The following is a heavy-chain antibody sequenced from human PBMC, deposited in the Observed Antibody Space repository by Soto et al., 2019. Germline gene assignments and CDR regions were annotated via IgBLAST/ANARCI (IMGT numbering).Heavy chain of an antibody. CDR2: IHHSGRT. D-gene: IGHD2-21*02. CDR1: GDSISSDKW. CDR3: ARGGDWQFDY. V-gene: IGHV4-4*02. Sequence: QVQLQESGPGLVKPSGTLSLTCAVSGDSISSDKWWSWVRQPPGKGLEWIGEIHHSGRTNYNQSLKSLVTILVEKSKNQVSLELSSMTAADTAVYYCARGGDWQFDYWGQGTLVTVSS. J-gene: IGHJ4*02.